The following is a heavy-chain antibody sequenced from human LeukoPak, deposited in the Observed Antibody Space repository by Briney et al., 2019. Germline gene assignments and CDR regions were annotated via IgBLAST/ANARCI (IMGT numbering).Heavy chain of an antibody. V-gene: IGHV4-39*01. Sequence: SETLSLTCTVSGGSISSSSYYWGWIRQPPGKGLEWIGSIYYSGGTYYNPSLKSRVTISVDTSKNQFSLKLSSVTAADTAVYYCARHPFPLYCSSTSCYEYWGQGTLVTVSS. J-gene: IGHJ4*03. D-gene: IGHD2-2*01. CDR2: IYYSGGT. CDR1: GGSISSSSYY. CDR3: ARHPFPLYCSSTSCYEY.